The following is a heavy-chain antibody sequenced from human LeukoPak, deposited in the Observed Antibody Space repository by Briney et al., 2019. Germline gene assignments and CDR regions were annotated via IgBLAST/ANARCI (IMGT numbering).Heavy chain of an antibody. CDR3: ARYLTSGGGLDY. D-gene: IGHD3-16*01. CDR2: IKPDGSEK. J-gene: IGHJ4*02. V-gene: IGHV3-7*01. CDR1: GLTFSSDW. Sequence: GGSLRLSCAASGLTFSSDWMTWVRQAPGKGLEGVANIKPDGSEKYFVDSLKGRFSISRDNAKNSLYLQLNNLRAEDTAVYYCARYLTSGGGLDYWGQGTLVTVSS.